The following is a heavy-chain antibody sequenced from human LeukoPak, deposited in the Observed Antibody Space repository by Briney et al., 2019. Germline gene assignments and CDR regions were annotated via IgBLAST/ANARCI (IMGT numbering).Heavy chain of an antibody. J-gene: IGHJ4*02. D-gene: IGHD5-12*01. Sequence: GASVKVSCKASGYTFTGYYMHWVRQAPGQGLEWMGWINPNSGGTNYAQKFQGWVTMTRNTSISTAYMEMSRLRSDETAVYYCARAASGNFDYGGQGTLATVPS. CDR2: INPNSGGT. V-gene: IGHV1-2*04. CDR3: ARAASGNFDY. CDR1: GYTFTGYY.